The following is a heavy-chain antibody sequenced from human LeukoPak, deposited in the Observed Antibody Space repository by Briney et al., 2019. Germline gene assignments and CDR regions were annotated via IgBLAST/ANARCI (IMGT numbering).Heavy chain of an antibody. Sequence: PGGSLRLSCAASGFTFSSYWMHWVRQAPGKGLVWVSRINSDGSSTSYADSVKGRFTISRDNAKNTLYLQMNSLRAEDTAVYYCVRESGDSSGYYQDYWGQGTLVTVSS. CDR3: VRESGDSSGYYQDY. CDR2: INSDGSST. D-gene: IGHD3-22*01. V-gene: IGHV3-74*01. J-gene: IGHJ4*02. CDR1: GFTFSSYW.